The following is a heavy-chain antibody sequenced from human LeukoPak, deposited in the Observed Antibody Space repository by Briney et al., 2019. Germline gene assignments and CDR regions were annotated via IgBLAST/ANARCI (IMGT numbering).Heavy chain of an antibody. CDR3: ARDRPSIAARPPLYYYYYYMDV. V-gene: IGHV1-24*01. Sequence: ASVKVSCKVSGYTLTELSMHWVRQAPGKGLEWMGGFDPEDGETIYAQKFQGRVTMTEDTSTDTAYMELSSLRSEDTAVYYCARDRPSIAARPPLYYYYYYMDVWGKGTTVTVSS. D-gene: IGHD6-6*01. CDR1: GYTLTELS. CDR2: FDPEDGET. J-gene: IGHJ6*03.